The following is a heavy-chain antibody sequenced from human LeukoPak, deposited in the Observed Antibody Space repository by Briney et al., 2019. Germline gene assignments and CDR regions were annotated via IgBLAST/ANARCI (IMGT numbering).Heavy chain of an antibody. Sequence: SQTLSLTCAISGDSVSSISVAWNWIRQSPSRGLEWLGRTYYRSKWYYEYAVSVKGRININPDPSKNQFSPQLNSVTPEDTAVYYCALARSEYHYGMDVWGQGTTVTVYS. CDR2: TYYRSKWYY. CDR1: GDSVSSISVA. CDR3: ALARSEYHYGMDV. V-gene: IGHV6-1*01. J-gene: IGHJ6*02.